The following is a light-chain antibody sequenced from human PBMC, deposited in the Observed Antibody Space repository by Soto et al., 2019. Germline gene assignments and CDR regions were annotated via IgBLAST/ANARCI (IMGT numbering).Light chain of an antibody. CDR3: NSFTTTNTYV. Sequence: QSVLTQPASVSGSPGQSITISCTGASSDVGGFDHVSWYQQHPGKVPRLLIYDVSSRPSGVSDRFSGSKSGNTASLTISGLQADDEADYYCNSFTTTNTYVFGTGTKLTVL. CDR1: SSDVGGFDH. CDR2: DVS. V-gene: IGLV2-14*03. J-gene: IGLJ1*01.